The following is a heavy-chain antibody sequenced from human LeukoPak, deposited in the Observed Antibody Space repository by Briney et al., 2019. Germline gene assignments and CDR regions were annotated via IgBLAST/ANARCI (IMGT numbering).Heavy chain of an antibody. D-gene: IGHD3-22*01. CDR2: IYHSGST. Sequence: PSETLSLTCAVSGGSISSSNWWSWVRQPPGKGLEWIGEIYHSGSTNYTPSLKSRVTISVDKSKNQISLKLSCVTAAGTAVYYCARFLSPYYYDSSGPPAWFDPWGQGTLVTVSS. CDR1: GGSISSSNW. V-gene: IGHV4-4*02. J-gene: IGHJ5*02. CDR3: ARFLSPYYYDSSGPPAWFDP.